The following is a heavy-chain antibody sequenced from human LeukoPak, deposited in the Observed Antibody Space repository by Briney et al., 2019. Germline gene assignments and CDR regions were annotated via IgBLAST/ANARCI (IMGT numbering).Heavy chain of an antibody. CDR3: ARHSGTTYYYDSSGYQISY. CDR1: GGSISSGSYY. D-gene: IGHD3-22*01. J-gene: IGHJ4*02. V-gene: IGHV4-61*02. Sequence: PSETLSLTWTVSGGSISSGSYYWSWIREPAGKGLEWIGRIYTSGSTNYNPSLKSRVTISVDTSKNQFSLKLSSVTAADTAVYYCARHSGTTYYYDSSGYQISYWGQGTLVTVSS. CDR2: IYTSGST.